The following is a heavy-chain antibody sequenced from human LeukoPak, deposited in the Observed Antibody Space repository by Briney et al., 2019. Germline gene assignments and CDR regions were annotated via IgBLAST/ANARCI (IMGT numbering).Heavy chain of an antibody. D-gene: IGHD3-3*01. J-gene: IGHJ6*02. Sequence: SETLSLTRTVSGGSISSYYWSWIRQPPGKGLEWIGYIYYSGSTNYNPSLKSRVNISVDTSKNQFSLKLSSVTAADTAVYYCARVILEPLGSYYYGMDVWGQGTTVTVSS. CDR3: ARVILEPLGSYYYGMDV. CDR2: IYYSGST. V-gene: IGHV4-59*01. CDR1: GGSISSYY.